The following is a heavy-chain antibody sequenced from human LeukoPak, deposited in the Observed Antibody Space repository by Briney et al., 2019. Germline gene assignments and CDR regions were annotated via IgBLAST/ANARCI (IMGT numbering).Heavy chain of an antibody. CDR2: INTDASNT. D-gene: IGHD2-2*01. CDR1: GVTFSRFW. Sequence: GGSLRLSCAASGVTFSRFWMHWVRQAPGKGLVWVSRINTDASNTIYADSVKGRFTISRDNANNSLYLQMNSLRAEDTAVYYCARERCDSTSCSDIYYYYAMDVWGQGTTVTVSS. CDR3: ARERCDSTSCSDIYYYYAMDV. J-gene: IGHJ6*02. V-gene: IGHV3-74*01.